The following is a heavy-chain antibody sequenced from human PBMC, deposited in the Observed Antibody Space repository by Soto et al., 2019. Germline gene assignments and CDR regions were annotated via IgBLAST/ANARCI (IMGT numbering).Heavy chain of an antibody. D-gene: IGHD2-2*01. Sequence: GGSLRLSCAASGFPFSSTDMTWVRQAPGKGLEWVSTIDGSGGTTYYAAPVKGRFTISRDDSKNTLYLQMNSLKTEDTAVYYCTTDLVVYWGQRTLVTVSS. CDR3: TTDLVVY. J-gene: IGHJ4*02. V-gene: IGHV3-15*04. CDR2: IDGSGGTT. CDR1: GFPFSSTD.